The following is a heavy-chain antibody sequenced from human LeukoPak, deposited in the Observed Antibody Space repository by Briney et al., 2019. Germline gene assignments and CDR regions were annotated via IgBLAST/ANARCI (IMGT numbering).Heavy chain of an antibody. CDR3: ARSITILGVVIIEEYYFDY. CDR1: GFTFSSYS. J-gene: IGHJ4*02. CDR2: ISSSSYI. D-gene: IGHD3-3*01. Sequence: GGSLRLSCAASGFTFSSYSMNWVRQAPGKGLEWVSSISSSSYIYHADSVKGRFTISRDNAKNSLYLQMNSLRAEDTAVYYCARSITILGVVIIEEYYFDYWGQGTLVTVSS. V-gene: IGHV3-21*01.